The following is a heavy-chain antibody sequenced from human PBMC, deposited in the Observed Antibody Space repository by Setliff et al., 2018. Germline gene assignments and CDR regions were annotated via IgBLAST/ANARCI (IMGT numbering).Heavy chain of an antibody. CDR1: GFTFSSYW. V-gene: IGHV3-74*01. Sequence: GGSLRLSCAASGFTFSSYWMHWVRQAPGKGLVWVSRINSDGSSTSYADSVKGRFTISRDNAENTLYLQMNSLRAEDTAVYYCARDPPWELRYFDLWGRGTLVTVSS. CDR3: ARDPPWELRYFDL. D-gene: IGHD1-26*01. CDR2: INSDGSST. J-gene: IGHJ2*01.